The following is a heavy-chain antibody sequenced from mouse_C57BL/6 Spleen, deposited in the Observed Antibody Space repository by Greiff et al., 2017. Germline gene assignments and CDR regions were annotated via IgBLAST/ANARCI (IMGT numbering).Heavy chain of an antibody. CDR2: ISSGGSYT. CDR3: ARHDGNYLDY. Sequence: EVKLMESGGDLVKPGASLKLSCAASGFTFTSYGMSWLRQTPDKRLEWVATISSGGSYTNYPDNLKGRITIARDNAKNTLYLQMGSLESEDTAMYYCARHDGNYLDYWGQGTTLTVSS. D-gene: IGHD2-3*01. J-gene: IGHJ2*01. V-gene: IGHV5-6*01. CDR1: GFTFTSYG.